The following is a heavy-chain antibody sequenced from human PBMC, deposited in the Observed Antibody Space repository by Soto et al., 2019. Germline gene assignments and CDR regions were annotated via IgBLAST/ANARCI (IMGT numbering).Heavy chain of an antibody. CDR3: AKRSEYCSSTSCYSDEARDYYYMDV. CDR1: GFTFSSYA. V-gene: IGHV3-23*01. D-gene: IGHD2-2*01. Sequence: GGSLRLSCAASGFTFSSYAMSWVRQAPGKGLEWVSAISGSGGSTYYADSVKGRFTISRDNSKNTLYLQMNSLRAEDTAVYYCAKRSEYCSSTSCYSDEARDYYYMDVWGKGTTVTVSS. J-gene: IGHJ6*03. CDR2: ISGSGGST.